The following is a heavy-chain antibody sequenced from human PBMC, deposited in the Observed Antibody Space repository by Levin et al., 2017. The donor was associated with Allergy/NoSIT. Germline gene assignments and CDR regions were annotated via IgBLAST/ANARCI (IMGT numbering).Heavy chain of an antibody. Sequence: GGSLRLSCTASGFTFGDYAMSWFRQAPGKGLEWVGFIRSKAYGGTIEYAASVKGRFTISRDDSKSIAYLQMNSLKTEDTAVYYCTTAADFWSGYPWGAFDYWGQGTLVTVSS. D-gene: IGHD3-3*01. V-gene: IGHV3-49*03. CDR3: TTAADFWSGYPWGAFDY. CDR2: IRSKAYGGTI. J-gene: IGHJ4*02. CDR1: GFTFGDYA.